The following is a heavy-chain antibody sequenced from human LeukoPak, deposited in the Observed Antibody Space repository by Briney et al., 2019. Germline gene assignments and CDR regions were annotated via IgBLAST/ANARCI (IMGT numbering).Heavy chain of an antibody. CDR2: ISYDGSNK. CDR1: GFTFSSSA. Sequence: GGSLRLSCAASGFTFSSSAMHWVRQAPGKGLEWVAVISYDGSNKYYADSVKGRFTISRENDKNTLYLQMNSLRLEDTAVYYCARDPYDSSGYYFPYWGQGTLVTVSS. CDR3: ARDPYDSSGYYFPY. V-gene: IGHV3-30*04. J-gene: IGHJ4*02. D-gene: IGHD3-22*01.